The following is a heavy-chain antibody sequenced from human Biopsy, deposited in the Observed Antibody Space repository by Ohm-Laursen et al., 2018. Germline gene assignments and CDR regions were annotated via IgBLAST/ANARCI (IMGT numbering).Heavy chain of an antibody. Sequence: SVKVSCKASGGTFTNYAISWVRQAPGQGLEWMGGIIPIFGTANYAQKFQGRVSITADESTSTAYMELSSLRSDDAAVYYCARDALGGGSYRFFYWGQGSLVTVSS. V-gene: IGHV1-69*13. CDR1: GGTFTNYA. D-gene: IGHD1-26*01. J-gene: IGHJ4*02. CDR3: ARDALGGGSYRFFY. CDR2: IIPIFGTA.